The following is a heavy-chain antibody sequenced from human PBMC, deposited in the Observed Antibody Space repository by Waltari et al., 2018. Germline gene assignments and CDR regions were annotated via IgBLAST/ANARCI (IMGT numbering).Heavy chain of an antibody. Sequence: EVLLVESGGGVVQPGGSLRLSCAASGFTFDDFCMPGVRQAPGKVLEWVSLISGEGGSTNYADSVKGRFTISRDNSRNSLYLQMNSLRPEDTASYYCATDIDATSYNLLTAYYSWGQGTLVTVSS. CDR3: ATDIDATSYNLLTAYYS. J-gene: IGHJ4*02. CDR2: ISGEGGST. CDR1: GFTFDDFC. D-gene: IGHD3-9*01. V-gene: IGHV3-43*02.